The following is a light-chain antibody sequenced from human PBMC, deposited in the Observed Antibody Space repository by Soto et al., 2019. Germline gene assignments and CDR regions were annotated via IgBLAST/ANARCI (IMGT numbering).Light chain of an antibody. CDR3: QQYNNWLT. V-gene: IGKV3-15*01. Sequence: ELVMTHSPATLSVSPGERATLSCRASQSVSSNLAWYQQKPGQAPRLLIYGASTRATGIPARFSGSGSGTEFTLTISSLQSEDFAVYYCQQYNNWLTFGGGTKV. J-gene: IGKJ4*01. CDR2: GAS. CDR1: QSVSSN.